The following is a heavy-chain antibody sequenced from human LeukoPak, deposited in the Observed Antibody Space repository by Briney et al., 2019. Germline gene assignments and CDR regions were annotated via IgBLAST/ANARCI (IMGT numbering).Heavy chain of an antibody. CDR1: GGTFSSYA. CDR3: ARSPRPKIVQYYFDY. D-gene: IGHD3-22*01. V-gene: IGHV1-69*05. Sequence: ASVKVSXKASGGTFSSYAISWVRQAPGQGLEWMGRIIPIFGTANYAQKFQGRVTITTDESTSTAYMELSSLRSEDTAVYYCARSPRPKIVQYYFDYWGQGTLVTVSS. J-gene: IGHJ4*02. CDR2: IIPIFGTA.